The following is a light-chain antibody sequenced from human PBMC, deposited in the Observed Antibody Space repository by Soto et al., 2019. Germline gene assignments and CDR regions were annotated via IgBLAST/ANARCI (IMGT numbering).Light chain of an antibody. CDR1: SSDVGTYNL. CDR2: EVT. J-gene: IGLJ1*01. V-gene: IGLV2-23*02. Sequence: QSVLTQPASVSGSPGQSITISCSGTSSDVGTYNLVYWYQQYPGKAPRLMIYEVTKRRSGVSNRFSGSKSGNTASLTISGLQPEDEADYYCCSYAGSSSSIFGTGTKVTVL. CDR3: CSYAGSSSSI.